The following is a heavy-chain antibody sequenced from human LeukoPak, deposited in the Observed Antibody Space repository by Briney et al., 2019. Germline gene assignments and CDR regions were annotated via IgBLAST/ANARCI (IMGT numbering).Heavy chain of an antibody. CDR2: IYHSGST. Sequence: PSETLSLTCAVSGYSISSGYYWGWIRQPPGKGLEWIGSIYHSGSTYYNPSLKSRVTISVDTSKNQFSLKLSSVTAADTAVYYCARDFLEGSGYYYGSGSYAFDIWGQGTMVTVSS. D-gene: IGHD3-10*01. J-gene: IGHJ3*02. V-gene: IGHV4-38-2*02. CDR3: ARDFLEGSGYYYGSGSYAFDI. CDR1: GYSISSGYY.